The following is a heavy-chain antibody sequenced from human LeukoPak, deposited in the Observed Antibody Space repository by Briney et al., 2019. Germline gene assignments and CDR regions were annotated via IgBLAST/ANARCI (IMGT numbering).Heavy chain of an antibody. CDR1: GYTFTRSP. J-gene: IGHJ4*02. V-gene: IGHV1-46*01. CDR3: ARGYCSTTNCYNLDY. CDR2: VHSSGGST. Sequence: GASVKVSCKASGYTFTRSPIHWVRQAPGQGPEWMGIVHSSGGSTSYPQEFQGRVTMTSDTSTSTVCMELSGLRSEDTAVYYCARGYCSTTNCYNLDYWGQGTLVIVSS. D-gene: IGHD2-2*01.